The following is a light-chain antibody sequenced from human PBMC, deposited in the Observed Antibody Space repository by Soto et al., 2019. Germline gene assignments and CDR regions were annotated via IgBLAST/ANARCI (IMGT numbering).Light chain of an antibody. CDR1: QSINSW. CDR3: QQYDRFPYT. CDR2: KAP. J-gene: IGKJ2*01. Sequence: DIQMTQSPSTLSASIGDTVIITCRASQSINSWLAWYQQKPGKAPKLLIHKAPTLESGVPSRFSGSESGTDFTLTISSLQPDDFATFYCQQYDRFPYTFGQGTKLEIK. V-gene: IGKV1-5*03.